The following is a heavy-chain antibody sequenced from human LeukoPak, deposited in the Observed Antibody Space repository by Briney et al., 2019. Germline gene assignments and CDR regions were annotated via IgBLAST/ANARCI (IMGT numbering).Heavy chain of an antibody. V-gene: IGHV3-23*01. CDR2: IDGSGDNT. D-gene: IGHD3-10*01. Sequence: GGSLRLSCAGSGFTFSHYAMSWVRQAPGKGLEWVSAIDGSGDNTYYADSVEGRFTVSRDNFQNTLYLHMNSLRSDDTAVYYCAKRMYGSGNPYYWGQGTLVTVSS. CDR1: GFTFSHYA. J-gene: IGHJ4*02. CDR3: AKRMYGSGNPYY.